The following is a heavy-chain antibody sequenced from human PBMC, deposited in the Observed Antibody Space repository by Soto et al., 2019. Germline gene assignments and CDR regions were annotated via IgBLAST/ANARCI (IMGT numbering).Heavy chain of an antibody. D-gene: IGHD1-26*01. CDR1: GFTFSSYA. Sequence: GGSLRLSCAASGFTFSSYALSWVRQAPGKGLEWVSAISGSGGSTYYADSVKGRFTISRDNSKNTLYLQMNSLRAEDTAVYYCAKGVISEWELYDYWGQGTLVTVSS. J-gene: IGHJ4*02. CDR2: ISGSGGST. V-gene: IGHV3-23*01. CDR3: AKGVISEWELYDY.